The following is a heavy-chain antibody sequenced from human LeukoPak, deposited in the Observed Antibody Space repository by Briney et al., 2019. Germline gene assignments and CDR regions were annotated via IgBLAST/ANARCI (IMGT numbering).Heavy chain of an antibody. J-gene: IGHJ6*03. CDR2: INPSGGST. CDR1: GYTFTSYY. CDR3: ARDGSGKGYYYYYMDV. V-gene: IGHV1-46*03. Sequence: ASVKVSCXASGYTFTSYYMHWVRQAPGQGLEWMGIINPSGGSTSYAQKFQGRVTMTRDTFTSTVYMERNSLRSEDTAVYYRARDGSGKGYYYYYMDVWGKGTTVTVSS.